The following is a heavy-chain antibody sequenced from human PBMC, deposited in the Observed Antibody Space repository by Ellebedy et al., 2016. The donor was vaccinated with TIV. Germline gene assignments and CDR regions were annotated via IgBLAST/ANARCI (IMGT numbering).Heavy chain of an antibody. D-gene: IGHD3-22*01. J-gene: IGHJ4*02. CDR2: IYYSGST. CDR1: GGSFSGYY. CDR3: ARAVGYDSSGYYISRVPYYFDY. Sequence: SETLSLTCAVYGGSFSGYYWSWIRQPPGKGLEWIGYIYYSGSTNYNPSLKSRVTISVDTSKNQFSLKLSSVTAADTAVYYCARAVGYDSSGYYISRVPYYFDYWGQGTLVTVSS. V-gene: IGHV4-59*12.